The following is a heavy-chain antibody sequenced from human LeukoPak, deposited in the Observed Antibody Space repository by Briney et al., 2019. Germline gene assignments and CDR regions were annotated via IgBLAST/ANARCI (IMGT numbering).Heavy chain of an antibody. Sequence: NPSETLSLTCTVSGGSISSSSYYWGWIRQPPGKGLEWIGSIYYSGSTYYNPSLKSRVTISVDTSKNQFSLKLSSVTAADTAVYYCARRTESSGWYSTQLDAFDIWGQGTMVTVSS. CDR3: ARRTESSGWYSTQLDAFDI. CDR1: GGSISSSSYY. J-gene: IGHJ3*02. V-gene: IGHV4-39*01. CDR2: IYYSGST. D-gene: IGHD6-19*01.